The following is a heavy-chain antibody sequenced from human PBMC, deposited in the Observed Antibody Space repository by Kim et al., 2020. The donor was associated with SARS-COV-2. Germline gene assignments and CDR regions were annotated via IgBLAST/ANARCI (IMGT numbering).Heavy chain of an antibody. CDR1: GFTFSSYA. J-gene: IGHJ4*02. CDR3: ASGRARGPDCSGGSCYSSLEDY. Sequence: GGSLRLSCAASGFTFSSYAMSWVRQAPGKGLEWVSAISRSGGSTYYADSVKGRFTISRDNSKNTLYLQMNSLRAEDTAVYYCASGRARGPDCSGGSCYSSLEDYWGQGTLVTVSS. D-gene: IGHD2-15*01. CDR2: ISRSGGST. V-gene: IGHV3-23*01.